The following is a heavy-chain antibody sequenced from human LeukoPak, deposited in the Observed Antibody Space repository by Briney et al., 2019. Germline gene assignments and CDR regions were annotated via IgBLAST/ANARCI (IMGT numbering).Heavy chain of an antibody. D-gene: IGHD5-18*01. V-gene: IGHV3-33*01. CDR1: GFTFSSYG. CDR3: ARSFGPGGYSYGYYFDY. Sequence: QTGGSLRLSCAASGFTFSSYGMDWVRQAPGKGLEWGAVILSDGSKEFYTDSVKGRFTISRDNSKNTLYLQMNSLRAEDTAVYYCARSFGPGGYSYGYYFDYWGQGTLVTVSS. CDR2: ILSDGSKE. J-gene: IGHJ4*02.